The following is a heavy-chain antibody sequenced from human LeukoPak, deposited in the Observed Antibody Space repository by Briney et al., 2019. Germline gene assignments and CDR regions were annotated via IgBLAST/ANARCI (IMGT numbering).Heavy chain of an antibody. J-gene: IGHJ4*02. CDR3: AKDRYYDILTGLRGYFDY. V-gene: IGHV3-30*18. CDR1: GFTFSSYG. Sequence: GRSLRLSCAASGFTFSSYGMHWVRQAPGKGLEWVAAISYDGSNKYYADSVKGRFTISRDNSKNTLYLQMNSLRAEDTAVYYCAKDRYYDILTGLRGYFDYWGQGTLVTVSS. D-gene: IGHD3-9*01. CDR2: ISYDGSNK.